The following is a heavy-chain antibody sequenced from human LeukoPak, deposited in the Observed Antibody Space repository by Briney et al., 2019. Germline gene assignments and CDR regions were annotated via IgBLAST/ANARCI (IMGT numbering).Heavy chain of an antibody. D-gene: IGHD3-22*01. J-gene: IGHJ6*02. CDR1: GGSISSYY. CDR2: IHYSGST. V-gene: IGHV4-59*08. Sequence: SETLSLTCTVSGGSISSYYWSWIRQPPGKGLEWIGYIHYSGSTNYNPSLKSRVTISVDTSKNQFSLKLSSVTAADTAVYYCARVFYYYDSSGYYPREVGMDVWGQGTTVTVSS. CDR3: ARVFYYYDSSGYYPREVGMDV.